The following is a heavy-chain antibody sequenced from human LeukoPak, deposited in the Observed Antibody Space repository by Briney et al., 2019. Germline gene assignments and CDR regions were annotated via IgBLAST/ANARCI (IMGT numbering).Heavy chain of an antibody. CDR2: IYPSGGST. CDR3: AADENCSSTSCYPYAFDI. CDR1: GYTFTRHY. Sequence: ASVTVSCKAFGYTFTRHYLHWVRQAPGQGLEWMGMIYPSGGSTDYPQKFQGRVTMTRDTSTSTVYMEVSSLRSEDTAVYSCAADENCSSTSCYPYAFDIWGQGTMVTVSS. V-gene: IGHV1-46*01. D-gene: IGHD2-2*01. J-gene: IGHJ3*02.